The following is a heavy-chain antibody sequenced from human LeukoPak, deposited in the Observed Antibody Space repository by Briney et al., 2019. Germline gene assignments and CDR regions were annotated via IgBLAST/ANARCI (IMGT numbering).Heavy chain of an antibody. J-gene: IGHJ4*02. V-gene: IGHV1-46*01. CDR3: ARLDSSGYYLDY. D-gene: IGHD3-22*01. CDR1: GGTFTSYY. CDR2: INPSGGST. Sequence: ASVKVSCKASGGTFTSYYIRWVRQAPGQGLEWMAIINPSGGSTSYAQKFQGRVTMTRDTSTSTVYMELSSLRSEDTAVYYCARLDSSGYYLDYWGQGTLVTVSS.